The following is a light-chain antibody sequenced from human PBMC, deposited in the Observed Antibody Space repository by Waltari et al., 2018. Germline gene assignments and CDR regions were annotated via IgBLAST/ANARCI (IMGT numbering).Light chain of an antibody. CDR2: GVT. J-gene: IGLJ3*02. CDR3: CSYASTTWV. V-gene: IGLV2-23*02. Sequence: QSALTQPASVSGSPGLSITISCTGTSSDVGSYNFLSLDQQHPGKAPQLMIYGVTKRPSGVSNRFSGSQSGNTAYLTISGLQAGDEADYYCCSYASTTWVFGGGTRLTVL. CDR1: SSDVGSYNF.